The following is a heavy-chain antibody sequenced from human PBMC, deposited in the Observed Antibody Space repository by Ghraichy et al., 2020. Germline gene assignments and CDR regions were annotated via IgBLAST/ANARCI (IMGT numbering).Heavy chain of an antibody. V-gene: IGHV3-7*01. CDR2: IKQDGSEK. Sequence: GGSLRLSCAASGFTFSSYWMSWVRQAPGQGLEWVANIKQDGSEKFYMDSVKGRFTISRDNAKNSLYLQMNSLRAEDTAVYFCARDLRNVYCSSTSCYVAEYFDCWGEGILVTVSS. D-gene: IGHD2-2*01. CDR1: GFTFSSYW. J-gene: IGHJ4*02. CDR3: ARDLRNVYCSSTSCYVAEYFDC.